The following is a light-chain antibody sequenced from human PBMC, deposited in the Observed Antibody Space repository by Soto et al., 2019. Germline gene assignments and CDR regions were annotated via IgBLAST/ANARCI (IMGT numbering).Light chain of an antibody. Sequence: QSVLTQPPSASGTPGQRVTISCSGSSSNIGSNYVYWYHQFPGTAPKVLIYRNNERPSGVPDRFSVSKSGTSASLAISGLRSEDEADYYCAAWDDSLSAWVFGGGTKLTVL. V-gene: IGLV1-47*01. CDR1: SSNIGSNY. CDR3: AAWDDSLSAWV. J-gene: IGLJ3*02. CDR2: RNN.